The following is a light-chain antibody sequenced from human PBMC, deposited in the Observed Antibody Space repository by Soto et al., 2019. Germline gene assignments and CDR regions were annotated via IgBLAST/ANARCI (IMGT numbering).Light chain of an antibody. Sequence: IVLTQSPATLSLWPGETAILSCRASQTVSSYLSWYQHKPGQAPRLLIYDASKRAPGIPARFSGSGSGTDFTLTISSLEPEDFAVYYCQQRSTSITLGQGTRLEIE. CDR1: QTVSSY. J-gene: IGKJ5*01. CDR3: QQRSTSIT. CDR2: DAS. V-gene: IGKV3-11*01.